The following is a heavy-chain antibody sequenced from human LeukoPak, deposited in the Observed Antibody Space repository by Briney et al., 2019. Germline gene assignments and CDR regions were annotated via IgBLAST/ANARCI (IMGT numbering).Heavy chain of an antibody. J-gene: IGHJ4*02. D-gene: IGHD3-10*01. CDR1: GGSISSGDYY. CDR3: ARAGITMVRGVIIFDY. V-gene: IGHV4-30-4*01. Sequence: SETLSLTCTVSGGSISSGDYYWSWIRQPPGKGLEWIGYIYYSGSTYYNPSLKSRVTISVDTSKNQFSLKLSSVTAADTAVYYCARAGITMVRGVIIFDYWGQGTLVTVSS. CDR2: IYYSGST.